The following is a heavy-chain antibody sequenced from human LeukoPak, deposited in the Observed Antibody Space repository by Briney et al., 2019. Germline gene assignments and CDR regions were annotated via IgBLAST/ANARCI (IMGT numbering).Heavy chain of an antibody. Sequence: ASVTVSRKASVYTFTGYFIHWMRPAPGQGLEWMGWINPVSGGTNYAQNFQGKFTMTRDTSISTIYLELHTLRSDDTDVYLCARGLLTGRNSYFDLWGRGTLLTASS. V-gene: IGHV1-2*02. CDR3: ARGLLTGRNSYFDL. D-gene: IGHD3-9*01. CDR1: VYTFTGYF. J-gene: IGHJ2*01. CDR2: INPVSGGT.